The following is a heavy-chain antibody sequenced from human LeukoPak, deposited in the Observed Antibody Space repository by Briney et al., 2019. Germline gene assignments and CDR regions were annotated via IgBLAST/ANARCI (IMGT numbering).Heavy chain of an antibody. CDR2: ISAYNGNT. CDR3: ARDQYDSSGTLFDY. V-gene: IGHV1-18*01. D-gene: IGHD3-22*01. CDR1: GYTFTNYG. Sequence: GASVKVSCKASGYTFTNYGISWVRQAPGQGLEXXXXISAYNGNTNYAQKLQGRVTMTTDTSTSTGYMELRSLRSDDTAVYYCARDQYDSSGTLFDYWGQGTLVTVSS. J-gene: IGHJ4*02.